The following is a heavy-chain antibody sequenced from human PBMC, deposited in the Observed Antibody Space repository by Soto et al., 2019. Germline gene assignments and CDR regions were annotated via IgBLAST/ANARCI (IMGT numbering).Heavy chain of an antibody. CDR3: AHRSTARLFDY. V-gene: IGHV2-5*02. J-gene: IGHJ4*02. D-gene: IGHD2-21*02. CDR1: GFSLSTSGVG. Sequence: QITLKESGPTLVKPTQTLTLTCTFSGFSLSTSGVGVGWIRQPPGKALECLAVIYWDTNKRYSPSLESRLTIIKDTSKNQVVLIMTNMDPADTATYYCAHRSTARLFDYWGQGTLVTVSS. CDR2: IYWDTNK.